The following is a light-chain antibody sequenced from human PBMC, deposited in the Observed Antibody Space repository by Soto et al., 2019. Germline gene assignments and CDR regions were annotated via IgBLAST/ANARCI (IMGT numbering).Light chain of an antibody. CDR3: HQTYSTPRT. CDR2: AAS. V-gene: IGKV1-39*01. Sequence: DIQMTQSPSSLSASVGDRVTITCRASQSISNYLNWYQQKPGKAPKLLMYAASSLQSGVPTRFSGGRSRTDFTLAISSLQPEDFATYYCHQTYSTPRTFVQGTEVEIK. J-gene: IGKJ1*01. CDR1: QSISNY.